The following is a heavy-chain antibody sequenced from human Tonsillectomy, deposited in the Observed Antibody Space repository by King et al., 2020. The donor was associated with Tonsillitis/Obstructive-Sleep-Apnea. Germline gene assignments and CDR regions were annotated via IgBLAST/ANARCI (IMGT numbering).Heavy chain of an antibody. CDR1: GFTFSNYA. V-gene: IGHV3-23*04. CDR2: ISGGGDST. CDR3: AKPYPYSSGSNFYYYGMDV. J-gene: IGHJ6*02. Sequence: VQLVESGGGLVQPGGSLRLSCAASGFTFSNYAMSWVRQAPGKGLEWVSTISGGGDSTYYADSVKGRFTISRDNSKNTLDLQMNSLRAEDTAIYYCAKPYPYSSGSNFYYYGMDVWGQGTTVTVSS. D-gene: IGHD6-19*01.